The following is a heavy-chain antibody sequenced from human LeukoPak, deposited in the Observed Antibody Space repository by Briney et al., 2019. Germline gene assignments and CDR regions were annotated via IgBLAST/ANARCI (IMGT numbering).Heavy chain of an antibody. V-gene: IGHV3-21*01. CDR1: GFTFNNYS. Sequence: GGSLRLSCAASGFTFNNYSMNWVRQAPGKGLEWVSSISSRSNYIYYPDSVKGRFTISRDNSKNTLYLQMNSLRAEDTAVYYCARVLGHSSSWYFDYWGQGTLVTVSS. CDR3: ARVLGHSSSWYFDY. D-gene: IGHD6-13*01. J-gene: IGHJ4*02. CDR2: ISSRSNYI.